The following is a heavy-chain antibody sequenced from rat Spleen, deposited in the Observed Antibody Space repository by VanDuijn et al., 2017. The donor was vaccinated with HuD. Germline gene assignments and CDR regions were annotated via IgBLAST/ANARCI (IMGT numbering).Heavy chain of an antibody. CDR1: GFSLLSHS. V-gene: IGHV2-13*01. D-gene: IGHD1-2*01. CDR2: IWGNGNT. Sequence: QVQLKESGPGLVQSSQTLSLICTVSGFSLLSHSVHWVRQPPGKGLEWMGLIWGNGNTNYNSALKSRLSISRDTSKSQVFLQMNSRQTDDTAMYFCARGAADYWGQGVMVTVSS. CDR3: ARGAADY. J-gene: IGHJ2*01.